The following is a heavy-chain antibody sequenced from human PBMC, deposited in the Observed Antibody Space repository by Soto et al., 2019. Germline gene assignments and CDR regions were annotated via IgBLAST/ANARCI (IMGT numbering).Heavy chain of an antibody. J-gene: IGHJ4*02. CDR1: GYTFITYG. V-gene: IGHV1-18*01. D-gene: IGHD3-22*01. CDR3: ARGPTDYYDNSGDYSLDY. CDR2: ISTYNGDT. Sequence: QVQLVQSGAEVKEPGASVKVSCKASGYTFITYGMSWVRQAPGQGLDWMGWISTYNGDTKYADRLQGRVAMTTDTTTGTAYMEPRSLRSDDTAVYYCARGPTDYYDNSGDYSLDYWGQGTLVTVSS.